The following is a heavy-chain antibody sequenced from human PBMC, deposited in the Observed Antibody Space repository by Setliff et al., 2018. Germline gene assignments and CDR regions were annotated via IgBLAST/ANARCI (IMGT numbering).Heavy chain of an antibody. V-gene: IGHV3-48*01. J-gene: IGHJ4*02. CDR3: ARDRGSGSYFLRYFDY. Sequence: GGSLRLSCVASGFTFSSYSLIWVRQAPGKGLEWVSYISSSSSTIYYADSVKGRFTVSRDNAKNSLYLQMNSLRAEDTAVFYCARDRGSGSYFLRYFDYWGQGTLVTVSS. CDR2: ISSSSSTI. D-gene: IGHD1-26*01. CDR1: GFTFSSYS.